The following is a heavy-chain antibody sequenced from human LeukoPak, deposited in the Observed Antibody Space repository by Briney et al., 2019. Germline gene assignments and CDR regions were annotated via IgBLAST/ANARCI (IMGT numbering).Heavy chain of an antibody. J-gene: IGHJ4*02. CDR1: GASITSYY. CDR2: IYYSGST. V-gene: IGHV4-59*01. CDR3: ATRRIAVAAPFDY. D-gene: IGHD6-19*01. Sequence: PSETLSLTCAVSGASITSYYWSWLRQPPGKGLEGFGYIYYSGSTNYNPSLKSRVTMSVDTSKNEFSLKLRSVTTADTAVYYCATRRIAVAAPFDYWGQGTLVTVSS.